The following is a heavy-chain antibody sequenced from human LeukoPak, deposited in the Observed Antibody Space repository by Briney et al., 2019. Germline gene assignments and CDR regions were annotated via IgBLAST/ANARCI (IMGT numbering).Heavy chain of an antibody. D-gene: IGHD3-22*01. V-gene: IGHV3-23*01. J-gene: IGHJ4*02. CDR2: ISGSGGRT. Sequence: GGSLRLSCAASGFTFSTYAMSWVRQAPEKGLEWVSAISGSGGRTYYADSVKGRFTISRDNSKNTLYLQMNSLRAEDTAVYYCAKERLSSGYFDYWGQGTLVTVSS. CDR3: AKERLSSGYFDY. CDR1: GFTFSTYA.